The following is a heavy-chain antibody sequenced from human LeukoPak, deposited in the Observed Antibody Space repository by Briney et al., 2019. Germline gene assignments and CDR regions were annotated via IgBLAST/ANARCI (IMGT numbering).Heavy chain of an antibody. J-gene: IGHJ5*02. D-gene: IGHD5-12*01. CDR3: ARLLVATPGVDP. CDR2: ISSSGTTI. Sequence: RGSLRLSCAASGFTFSSYAMHWGRHGPGRGLERVADISSSGTTIYSADPVKGRFPISRDNAKNSLYLQMNSLRAEDTAVYYCARLLVATPGVDPWGQGTLVTVSS. V-gene: IGHV3-48*03. CDR1: GFTFSSYA.